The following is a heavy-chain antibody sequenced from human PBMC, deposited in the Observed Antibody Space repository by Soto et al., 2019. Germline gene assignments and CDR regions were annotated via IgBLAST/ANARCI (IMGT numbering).Heavy chain of an antibody. V-gene: IGHV2-5*02. CDR1: GFSLSTSGVG. J-gene: IGHJ3*02. CDR3: AHRSGSGSYDAFDI. Sequence: QITLKESGPTLVKPTQTLTLTCTFSGFSLSTSGVGVGWIRQPPGKALEWLALIYWDDDKRYSPSLKSRLTITKXTXRNQVVLTMTNMDPVDTATYYCAHRSGSGSYDAFDIWGQGTMVTVSS. D-gene: IGHD3-10*01. CDR2: IYWDDDK.